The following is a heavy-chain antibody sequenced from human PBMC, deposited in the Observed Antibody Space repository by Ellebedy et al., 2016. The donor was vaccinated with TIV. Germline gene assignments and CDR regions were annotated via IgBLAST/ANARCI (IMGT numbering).Heavy chain of an antibody. Sequence: SETLSLTCTVSGGSVTRSGYYWAWVRQPPGKGLEWIASLYNSGNTHYNPSLKSRVSISAATSKNQFSLMVRSVTAADTAVYYCGSFDDYDFDFWGQGTLVTVSS. CDR1: GGSVTRSGYY. CDR2: LYNSGNT. D-gene: IGHD3-9*01. V-gene: IGHV4-39*07. J-gene: IGHJ4*02. CDR3: GSFDDYDFDF.